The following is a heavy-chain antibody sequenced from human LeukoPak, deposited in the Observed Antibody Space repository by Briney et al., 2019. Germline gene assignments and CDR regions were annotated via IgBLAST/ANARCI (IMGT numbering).Heavy chain of an antibody. CDR1: GFTFSSYA. D-gene: IGHD4-11*01. CDR2: IYSGGST. J-gene: IGHJ6*02. CDR3: ASFLQL. Sequence: PGGSLRLSCAASGFTFSSYAMSWVRQAPGKGLEWVSVIYSGGSTYYADSVKGRFTISRDNSKNTLYLQMNSLRAEDTAVYYCASFLQLWGQGTTVTVSS. V-gene: IGHV3-66*01.